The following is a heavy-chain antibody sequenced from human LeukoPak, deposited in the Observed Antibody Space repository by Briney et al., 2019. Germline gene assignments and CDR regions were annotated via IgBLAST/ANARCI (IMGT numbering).Heavy chain of an antibody. J-gene: IGHJ4*02. D-gene: IGHD6-6*01. CDR3: ARDAGSSSYFDY. CDR1: GFTVSSNY. Sequence: GGSLRLSCAASGFTVSSNYMSWVRQAPGKGLEWVSLIYSGGNTYYADSVQGRFTISRDNSKNTLYLQMNSLRAEDTAVYYCARDAGSSSYFDYWGQGTLVTVSS. V-gene: IGHV3-53*01. CDR2: IYSGGNT.